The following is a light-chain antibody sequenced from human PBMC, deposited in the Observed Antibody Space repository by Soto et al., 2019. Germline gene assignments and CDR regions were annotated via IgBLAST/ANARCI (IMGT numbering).Light chain of an antibody. V-gene: IGLV2-14*01. Sequence: QSVLTQPASVSGSPGQSITISCTGPSSDVGGYNYVSWYQQHPGKAPKLMIYDVSNRPSGISNRFSGSKSGITASLTISGLLPEDEADYYCTSYTSSNTYVVGTGTKVTVL. CDR3: TSYTSSNTYV. CDR1: SSDVGGYNY. CDR2: DVS. J-gene: IGLJ1*01.